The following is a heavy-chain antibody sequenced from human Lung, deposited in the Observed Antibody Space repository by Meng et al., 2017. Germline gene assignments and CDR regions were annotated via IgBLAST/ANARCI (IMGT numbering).Heavy chain of an antibody. CDR3: ARERYSSSSFGY. Sequence: SVKVSCKASGGTFSSYAISWVRQAPGQGLEWMGVIIPSFGTANYAQKFQGRVTITADESTSTAYLELSSLRSEDTAVYYCARERYSSSSFGYWGQGTLVTVSS. J-gene: IGHJ4*02. CDR2: IIPSFGTA. V-gene: IGHV1-69*13. D-gene: IGHD6-6*01. CDR1: GGTFSSYA.